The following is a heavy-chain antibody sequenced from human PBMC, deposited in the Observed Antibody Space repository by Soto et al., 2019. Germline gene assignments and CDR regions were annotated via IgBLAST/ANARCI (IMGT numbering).Heavy chain of an antibody. J-gene: IGHJ3*02. CDR1: GYTFTDYY. Sequence: GASVRVSCKTSGYTFTDYYTHWVRQAPAQGLEWMGWMNPKSGGAYFAQKFQGRVTLTRDTSIGTAYIEVNSLTSVDTAVYFCTRENIENSDGLYDAFDIWGQGTTVTVSS. V-gene: IGHV1-2*02. CDR3: TRENIENSDGLYDAFDI. CDR2: MNPKSGGA. D-gene: IGHD5-18*01.